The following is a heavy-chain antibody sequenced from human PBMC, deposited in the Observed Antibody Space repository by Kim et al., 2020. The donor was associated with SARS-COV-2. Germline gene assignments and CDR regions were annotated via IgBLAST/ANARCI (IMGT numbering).Heavy chain of an antibody. D-gene: IGHD3-9*01. J-gene: IGHJ1*01. CDR3: AHSRPDIPGSFQH. Sequence: SRPSLKSRLTITKDTSKNQVVLTMTNMDPVDTATYYCAHSRPDIPGSFQHWGQGTLVTVSS. V-gene: IGHV2-5*01.